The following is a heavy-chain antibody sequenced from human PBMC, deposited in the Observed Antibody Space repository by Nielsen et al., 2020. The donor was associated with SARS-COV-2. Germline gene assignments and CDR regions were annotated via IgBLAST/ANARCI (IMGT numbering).Heavy chain of an antibody. CDR2: IYHSGNT. CDR1: GDSISSSNW. J-gene: IGHJ6*02. CDR3: ARLLTNTGNYFRFDP. V-gene: IGHV4-4*02. D-gene: IGHD1-26*01. Sequence: SETLSLTCAVSGDSISSSNWWSWVRQPPGKGLEWIGEIYHSGNTNYNPSLKSRVTISVDKSKNQFSLRLISATAADTAVYYCARLLTNTGNYFRFDPWGQGTTVTVSS.